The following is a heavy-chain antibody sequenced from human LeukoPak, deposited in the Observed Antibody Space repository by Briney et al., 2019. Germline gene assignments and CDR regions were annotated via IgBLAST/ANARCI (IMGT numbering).Heavy chain of an antibody. D-gene: IGHD3-3*01. Sequence: ASVKASCKVSGYTLTELSMHWVRQAPGKGLEWMGGFDPEDGETIYAQKFQGRVTMTEDTSTDTAYMELSSLRSEDTAVYYCATILRFLEWSKEDDAFDIWGQGTMVTVSS. J-gene: IGHJ3*02. CDR1: GYTLTELS. V-gene: IGHV1-24*01. CDR2: FDPEDGET. CDR3: ATILRFLEWSKEDDAFDI.